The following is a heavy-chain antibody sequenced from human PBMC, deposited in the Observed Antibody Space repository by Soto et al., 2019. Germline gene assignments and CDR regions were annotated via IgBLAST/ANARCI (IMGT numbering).Heavy chain of an antibody. CDR3: ARESGGLDP. V-gene: IGHV1-18*01. CDR2: INPYNGKT. Sequence: ASVKVSCKASVYIFTSLRITWVRQAPGQGLEYMGWINPYNGKTNYAQKFQGRVTMTTDTSTNTAYMELGSLRSDDTALYYCARESGGLDPWGQGTLVTVSS. J-gene: IGHJ5*02. CDR1: VYIFTSLR.